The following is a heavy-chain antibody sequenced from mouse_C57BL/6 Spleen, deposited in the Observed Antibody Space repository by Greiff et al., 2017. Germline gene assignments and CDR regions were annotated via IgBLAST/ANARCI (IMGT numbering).Heavy chain of an antibody. CDR1: GFTFSSYA. D-gene: IGHD2-4*01. J-gene: IGHJ3*01. Sequence: DVMLVESGGGLVKPGGSLKLSCAASGFTFSSYAMSWVRQTPEKRLEWVATISDGGSYTYYPDNVKGRFTISRDNAKNNLYLQMSHLKSEDTAMYYCARYYDYDGFAYWGQGTLVTVSA. CDR2: ISDGGSYT. V-gene: IGHV5-4*03. CDR3: ARYYDYDGFAY.